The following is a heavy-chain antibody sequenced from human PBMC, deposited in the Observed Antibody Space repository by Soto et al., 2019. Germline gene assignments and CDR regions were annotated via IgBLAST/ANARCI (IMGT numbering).Heavy chain of an antibody. D-gene: IGHD2-15*01. CDR2: TSYDVTNK. Sequence: GGSLRLSCEVSGFTFSTHGMHWVRQAPGKGLEWVAGTSYDVTNKYYARSVQGRFTISRENSMKTLYLQMNSLRTEDTAVYYCAKDLSGARWYYDALDVWGQGTRVTVSS. CDR3: AKDLSGARWYYDALDV. J-gene: IGHJ6*02. V-gene: IGHV3-30*18. CDR1: GFTFSTHG.